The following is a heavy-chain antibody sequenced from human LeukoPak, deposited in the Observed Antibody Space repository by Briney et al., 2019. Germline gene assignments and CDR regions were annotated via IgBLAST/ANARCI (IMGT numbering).Heavy chain of an antibody. J-gene: IGHJ4*02. D-gene: IGHD6-19*01. V-gene: IGHV3-23*01. CDR1: GFTFSSYA. CDR2: ITASGGNT. Sequence: GGSLRLSCAASGFTFSSYAMGWVRQAPGKGLEWVSAITASGGNTYYADSVKGRFTISRDNPKNTLYLQMNSLRAEDTAVYYCARAPIAVAYFDYWGQGTLVTVSS. CDR3: ARAPIAVAYFDY.